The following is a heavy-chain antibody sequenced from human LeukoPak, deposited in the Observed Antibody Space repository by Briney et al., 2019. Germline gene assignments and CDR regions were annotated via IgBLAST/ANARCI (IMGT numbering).Heavy chain of an antibody. Sequence: ESLKISCKGSGYSFSNYWIDWVRQMPGKGLEWMGIIYPGDSDARYSPSFQGQVTISVDKSINTAYLQWSSLKASDTAMYYCARHGIRGIAAAGSDYWGQGTLVTVSS. CDR1: GYSFSNYW. D-gene: IGHD6-13*01. CDR3: ARHGIRGIAAAGSDY. V-gene: IGHV5-51*01. CDR2: IYPGDSDA. J-gene: IGHJ4*02.